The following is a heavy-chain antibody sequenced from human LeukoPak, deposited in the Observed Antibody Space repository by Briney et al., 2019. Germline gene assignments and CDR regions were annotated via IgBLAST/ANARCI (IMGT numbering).Heavy chain of an antibody. CDR2: MNPNSGNT. CDR1: GYTFTSYG. CDR3: ALRGPYDFWSGYYREYGMDV. V-gene: IGHV1-8*02. J-gene: IGHJ6*02. D-gene: IGHD3-3*01. Sequence: RASVKVSCKASGYTFTSYGISWVRQATGQGLEWMGWMNPNSGNTGYAQKFQGRVTMTRNTSISTAYMELSSLRSEDTAVYYCALRGPYDFWSGYYREYGMDVWGQGTTVTVSS.